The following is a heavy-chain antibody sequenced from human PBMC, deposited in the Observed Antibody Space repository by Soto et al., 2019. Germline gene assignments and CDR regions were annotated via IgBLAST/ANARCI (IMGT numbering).Heavy chain of an antibody. CDR2: ISIRGDYR. J-gene: IGHJ3*01. Sequence: EGQLLQSGGGLVQPGESLRLSCAASGFTFSSSGMSWVRQAPGKGLEWVSSISIRGDYRYYADSVKGRFTISTDNSKNTLYLQLSSLTGEDTALYYCANHGGFDFWGQGTMVAVSS. CDR1: GFTFSSSG. CDR3: ANHGGFDF. D-gene: IGHD4-17*01. V-gene: IGHV3-23*01.